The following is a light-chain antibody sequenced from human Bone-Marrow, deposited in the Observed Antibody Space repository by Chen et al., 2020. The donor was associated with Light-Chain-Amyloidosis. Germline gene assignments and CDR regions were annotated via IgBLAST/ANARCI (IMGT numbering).Light chain of an antibody. CDR1: HSVDKY. J-gene: IGKJ2*01. CDR2: AAS. V-gene: IGKV1-39*01. Sequence: DIQMTQSPPSLSASIGDTVTITCRASHSVDKYLNWYQQKAGKPPTLLIYAASSLQSGVPPRFRGSGAGTDFSLTISNLQPDDFGTYYCQQTYSDSAYTFGQGTNLQI. CDR3: QQTYSDSAYT.